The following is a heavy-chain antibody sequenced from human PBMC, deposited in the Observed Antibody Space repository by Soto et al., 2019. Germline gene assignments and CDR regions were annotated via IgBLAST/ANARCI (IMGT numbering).Heavy chain of an antibody. CDR3: ARDLGKAPDY. Sequence: GASVKVSCKASVGTFSSYAISWVRQAPGQGLEWMGGIIPIFGTANYAQKFQGRVTITADESTSTAYMELSSLRSEDTAVYYCARDLGKAPDYWGQGTLVTVSS. J-gene: IGHJ4*02. CDR1: VGTFSSYA. CDR2: IIPIFGTA. V-gene: IGHV1-69*13.